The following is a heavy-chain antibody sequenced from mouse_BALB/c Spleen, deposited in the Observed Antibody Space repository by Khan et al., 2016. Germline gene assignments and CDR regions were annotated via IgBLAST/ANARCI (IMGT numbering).Heavy chain of an antibody. J-gene: IGHJ2*01. Sequence: VQLQQSGAELVKPGASVKLSCTASGFNIKDTFMHWVKQRPEQGLEWIGRIDPANGNTRYDPKFQGKATITADTSSNTAFLQLSSLTSADTAVSDGAGRDPIECCGSTDGYWGEGTTLTVS. CDR2: IDPANGNT. CDR3: AGRDPIECCGSTDGY. D-gene: IGHD1-1*01. V-gene: IGHV14-3*02. CDR1: GFNIKDTF.